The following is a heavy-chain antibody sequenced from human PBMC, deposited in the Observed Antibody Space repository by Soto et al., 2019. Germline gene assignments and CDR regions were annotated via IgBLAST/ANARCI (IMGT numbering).Heavy chain of an antibody. Sequence: SETLSLTCTVSGGSISSYYWSWIRQPPGKGLECIGYIYYSGSTNYNPSLKSRVTISVDTSKNQFSLKLSSVTAADTAVYYCARCSGGGYCSGGSCFCAFDIWGQGTMVTVSS. V-gene: IGHV4-59*08. CDR1: GGSISSYY. D-gene: IGHD2-15*01. CDR2: IYYSGST. J-gene: IGHJ3*02. CDR3: ARCSGGGYCSGGSCFCAFDI.